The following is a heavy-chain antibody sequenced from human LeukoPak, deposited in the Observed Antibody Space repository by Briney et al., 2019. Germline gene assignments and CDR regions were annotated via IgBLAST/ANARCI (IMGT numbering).Heavy chain of an antibody. CDR1: AGSISGSNW. D-gene: IGHD5-24*01. Sequence: PSGTLSLTCAVSAGSISGSNWWSWVRQPPGKGLEWIGEIFHTGSTSYNPSLKSRVTVSLDESKKQLSLKLSSVTAADTAMYYCTRGGTNYQFDYWGQGIMVTVSS. CDR2: IFHTGST. V-gene: IGHV4-4*02. CDR3: TRGGTNYQFDY. J-gene: IGHJ4*02.